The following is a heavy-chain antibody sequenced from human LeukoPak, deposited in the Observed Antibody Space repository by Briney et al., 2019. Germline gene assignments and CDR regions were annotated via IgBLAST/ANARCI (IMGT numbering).Heavy chain of an antibody. CDR2: ISAYNGNT. V-gene: IGHV1-18*01. Sequence: GASVKVSCKASGYTFTSYGISWVRQAPGQGLEWMGWISAYNGNTNYAQKLQGRVTMTTDTSTSTAYMELRSLRSDDTAVYYCARGALVRGVIIDGDWFDPWGQGTLVTVSS. CDR1: GYTFTSYG. CDR3: ARGALVRGVIIDGDWFDP. D-gene: IGHD3-10*01. J-gene: IGHJ5*02.